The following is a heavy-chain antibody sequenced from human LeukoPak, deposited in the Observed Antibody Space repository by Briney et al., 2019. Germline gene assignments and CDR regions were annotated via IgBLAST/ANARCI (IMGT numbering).Heavy chain of an antibody. Sequence: SETLSLTCTVSGGSISSGSYYWSWIRQPAGKGLEWIGRIYTSGSTNYNPSLKSRVTTSVDTSKNQFSLKLSSVTAADTAVYYCARCIAAHYYYYYYMDVWGKGTTVTVSS. D-gene: IGHD6-6*01. CDR3: ARCIAAHYYYYYYMDV. CDR1: GGSISSGSYY. J-gene: IGHJ6*03. V-gene: IGHV4-61*02. CDR2: IYTSGST.